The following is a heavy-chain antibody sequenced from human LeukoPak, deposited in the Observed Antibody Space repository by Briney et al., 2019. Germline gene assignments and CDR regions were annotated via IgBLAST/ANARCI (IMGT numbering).Heavy chain of an antibody. CDR2: IYYSGST. J-gene: IGHJ4*02. CDR1: AGSISSSSYY. CDR3: ARHRPWEYYFDY. D-gene: IGHD1-26*01. V-gene: IGHV4-39*01. Sequence: SETLSLTCTVSAGSISSSSYYWGWIRQPPGKGLEWIGSIYYSGSTYYSPSLKSRVTISVDTSKNQFSLKLSSVTAAHTAVYYCARHRPWEYYFDYWGQGTLVTVSS.